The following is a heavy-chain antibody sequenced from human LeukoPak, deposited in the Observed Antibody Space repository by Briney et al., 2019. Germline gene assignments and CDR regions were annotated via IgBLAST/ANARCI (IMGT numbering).Heavy chain of an antibody. CDR2: ITAIDGRT. Sequence: GGSLRLSCVASGFTFSSTTMGWVRQAPGRGLEWVSSITAIDGRTYYADSVRGRFTISRDNSKNTVYLQLNSLRAGDTAIYYCTKDRRGPASGTWYFDSWGQGTLVTVSS. J-gene: IGHJ4*02. V-gene: IGHV3-23*01. CDR3: TKDRRGPASGTWYFDS. D-gene: IGHD6-13*01. CDR1: GFTFSSTT.